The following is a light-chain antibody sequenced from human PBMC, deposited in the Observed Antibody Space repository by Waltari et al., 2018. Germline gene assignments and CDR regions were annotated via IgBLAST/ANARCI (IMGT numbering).Light chain of an antibody. J-gene: IGKJ2*01. Sequence: DIQMTQSPSSLSANVGDRVTITCRASQRISTYLNWYQQRPGKAPKLLIHDASGVFSGVPSRFSGSGSGTEFTLTISSLQPEDVATYFCQQSYSAPPYTFGQGTKVGI. CDR3: QQSYSAPPYT. V-gene: IGKV1-39*01. CDR2: DAS. CDR1: QRISTY.